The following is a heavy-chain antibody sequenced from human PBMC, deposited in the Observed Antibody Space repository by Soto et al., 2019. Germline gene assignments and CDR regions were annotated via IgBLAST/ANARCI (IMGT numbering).Heavy chain of an antibody. CDR2: IWYDGSNK. Sequence: GGSLRLSCAASGFTFSSYGMHWVRQAPGKGLEWVAVIWYDGSNKYYADSVKGRFTISRDNSKNTLYLQMNSLRAEDTAVYYCARDLNVVVPAAMFFDYWGQGTLVTVSS. CDR1: GFTFSSYG. J-gene: IGHJ4*02. CDR3: ARDLNVVVPAAMFFDY. V-gene: IGHV3-33*01. D-gene: IGHD2-2*01.